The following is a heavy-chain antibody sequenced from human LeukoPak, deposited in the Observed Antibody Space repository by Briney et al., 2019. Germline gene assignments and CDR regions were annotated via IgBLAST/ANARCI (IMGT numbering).Heavy chain of an antibody. J-gene: IGHJ4*02. CDR3: ARGSGSGSYLTFDY. CDR2: IYHGGST. CDR1: GYSIRSGYY. D-gene: IGHD3-10*01. V-gene: IGHV4-38-2*01. Sequence: TSETLSLTCAVSGYSIRSGYYWGWIRQPPGKGLEWVGSIYHGGSTYYNPSLKSRVAISVDTSKNQFSLKLNSVTAADTAVYYCARGSGSGSYLTFDYWGQGTLVTVSS.